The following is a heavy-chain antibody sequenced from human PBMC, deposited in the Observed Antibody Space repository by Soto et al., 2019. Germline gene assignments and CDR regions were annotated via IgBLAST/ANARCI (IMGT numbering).Heavy chain of an antibody. J-gene: IGHJ4*02. CDR1: GFTFSSYG. D-gene: IGHD1-1*01. Sequence: GGSLRLSCAASGFTFSSYGMHWVRQAPGKGLEWVAVIWYDGSNKYYADSVKGRFTISRDNSKNTLYLQMNSLRAEDTAVYYCARGRGNWNYFDYWGQGTLVTVSS. CDR2: IWYDGSNK. V-gene: IGHV3-33*08. CDR3: ARGRGNWNYFDY.